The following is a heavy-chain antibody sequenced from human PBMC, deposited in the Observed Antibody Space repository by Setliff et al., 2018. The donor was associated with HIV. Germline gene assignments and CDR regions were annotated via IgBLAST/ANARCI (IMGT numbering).Heavy chain of an antibody. J-gene: IGHJ4*02. V-gene: IGHV5-51*01. CDR1: GYIFTNYR. CDR2: IWPDDSDT. Sequence: PGESLKISCKASGYIFTNYRVGWVRQMPANGLEWMGLIWPDDSDTIYSPSFQGQVTMSADKSISTAYLQWSSLRAPDTAMYYCARLSKYYDFWTPDSWGQGTLVTVSS. CDR3: ARLSKYYDFWTPDS. D-gene: IGHD3-3*01.